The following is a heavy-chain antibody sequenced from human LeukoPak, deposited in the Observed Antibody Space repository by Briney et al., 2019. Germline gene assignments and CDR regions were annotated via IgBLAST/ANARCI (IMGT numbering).Heavy chain of an antibody. CDR3: ARDRHGDWYFDL. CDR1: GGSISSYY. D-gene: IGHD4-17*01. J-gene: IGHJ2*01. CDR2: IYYSGST. V-gene: IGHV4-59*01. Sequence: SETLSLTFTVSGGSISSYYWSWIRQPPGKGLEWIGYIYYSGSTNYNPSLKSRVTISVDTSKNQFSLKLSSVTAADTAVYYCARDRHGDWYFDLWGRGTLVTVSS.